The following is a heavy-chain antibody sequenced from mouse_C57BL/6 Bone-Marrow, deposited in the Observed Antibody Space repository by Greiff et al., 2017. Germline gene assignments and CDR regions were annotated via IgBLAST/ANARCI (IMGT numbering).Heavy chain of an antibody. D-gene: IGHD2-4*01. J-gene: IGHJ2*01. V-gene: IGHV1-53*01. CDR1: GYTFTSYW. Sequence: QVQLQQPGTELVKPGASVKLSCKASGYTFTSYWMHWVKQRPGQGLEWIGNINPSNGGTNYNQKFKSKATLTVDKSSSTAYMQLSSLTSEDSAVYDCARGDRVITTRADYLDYWGQGTTLTVSS. CDR3: ARGDRVITTRADYLDY. CDR2: INPSNGGT.